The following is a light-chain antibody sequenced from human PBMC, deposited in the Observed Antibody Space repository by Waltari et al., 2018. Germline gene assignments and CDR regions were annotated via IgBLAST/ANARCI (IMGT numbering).Light chain of an antibody. CDR2: WAS. V-gene: IGKV4-1*01. CDR1: ESLLYSANNKDY. Sequence: DIVMTQSPDSLAVSLGERVTINCKSSESLLYSANNKDYLALYQQKPGQPPKLLIYWASNRESGVPERFSGSGSGTDFTLSISGLQSEDVAVYYCQQYYGNPLTFGGGTKVEIK. CDR3: QQYYGNPLT. J-gene: IGKJ4*01.